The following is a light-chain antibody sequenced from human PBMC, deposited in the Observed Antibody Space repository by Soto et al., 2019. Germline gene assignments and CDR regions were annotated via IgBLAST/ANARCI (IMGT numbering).Light chain of an antibody. J-gene: IGLJ1*01. CDR1: SSNIGSNY. V-gene: IGLV1-47*01. CDR2: RNN. CDR3: AAWDDSLSGPHYV. Sequence: QSVLTQQPSASGTPGQRVTISCSGSSSNIGSNYVYWYQQLPGTAPKLLIYRNNQRPSGVPDRFSGSKSGTSASLAISGLRSEDEADYYCAAWDDSLSGPHYVFGTGTKLTVL.